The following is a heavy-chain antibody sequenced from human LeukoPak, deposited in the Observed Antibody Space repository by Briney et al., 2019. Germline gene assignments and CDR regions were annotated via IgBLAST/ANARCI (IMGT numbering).Heavy chain of an antibody. J-gene: IGHJ4*02. Sequence: SETPSLTCTVSGGSISSYYWSWIRQPAGKGLEWIGRIYTSGSTNYNPSLKSRVTMSVDTSKNQFSLKLSSVTAADTAVYYCARVTRITIFGVERWAFDYWGQGTLVTVSS. V-gene: IGHV4-4*07. CDR1: GGSISSYY. D-gene: IGHD3-3*01. CDR2: IYTSGST. CDR3: ARVTRITIFGVERWAFDY.